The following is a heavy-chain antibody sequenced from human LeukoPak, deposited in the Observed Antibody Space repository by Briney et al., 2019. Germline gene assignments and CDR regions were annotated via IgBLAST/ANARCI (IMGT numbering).Heavy chain of an antibody. V-gene: IGHV3-30-3*01. J-gene: IGHJ4*02. CDR3: ARDGYCGGDCHGYFDY. CDR2: ISYDGSNK. Sequence: PGGSLRLSCAASGFTFSGSAMHWVRQAPGKGLEWVALISYDGSNKYYADSVKGRFTISRDNSKNTLYLQMNSLRAEDTAVYYCARDGYCGGDCHGYFDYWGQGTLVTVSS. D-gene: IGHD2-21*02. CDR1: GFTFSGSA.